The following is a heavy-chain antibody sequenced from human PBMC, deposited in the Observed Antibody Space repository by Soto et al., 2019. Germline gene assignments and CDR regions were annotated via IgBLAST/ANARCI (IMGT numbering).Heavy chain of an antibody. CDR1: GYIFSNYG. V-gene: IGHV1-18*01. CDR2: ISTYNANT. Sequence: GASVKVSCKASGYIFSNYGISWVRQAPGQGLEWMGWISTYNANTYYAQKFQGRVTMTTDTSTSTAYMELRSLRSDDTAVFYCARERDGSSWSSAESLQYWGQGTLVTVPQ. J-gene: IGHJ1*01. D-gene: IGHD6-13*01. CDR3: ARERDGSSWSSAESLQY.